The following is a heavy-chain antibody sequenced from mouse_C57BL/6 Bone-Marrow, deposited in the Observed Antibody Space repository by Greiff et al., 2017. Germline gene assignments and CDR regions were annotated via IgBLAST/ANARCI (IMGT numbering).Heavy chain of an antibody. CDR1: GYSFTGYY. CDR2: INPSTGGT. J-gene: IGHJ1*03. D-gene: IGHD2-3*01. Sequence: VQLQQSGPELVKPGASVKISCKASGYSFTGYYMNWVKQSPEQGLEWIGEINPSTGGTTYNQKFKAKATLTVDKSSSTAYMQLKSLTSEDSAVYYCARNDGYHWYFGVWGTRTTVTVSS. V-gene: IGHV1-42*01. CDR3: ARNDGYHWYFGV.